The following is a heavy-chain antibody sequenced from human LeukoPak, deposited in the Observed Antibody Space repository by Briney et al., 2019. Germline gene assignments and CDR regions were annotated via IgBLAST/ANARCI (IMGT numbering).Heavy chain of an antibody. CDR2: IYTSGST. CDR1: GGSISSGSYY. CDR3: ARESIAPDY. Sequence: PSETLSLTCTVSGGSISSGSYYWSWIRQPAGKGLEWIGRIYTSGSTNYNPSLKSRVTISVDTSKSQFSLKLSSVTAADTAVYYCARESIAPDYWGQGTLVTVSS. J-gene: IGHJ4*02. V-gene: IGHV4-61*02. D-gene: IGHD6-6*01.